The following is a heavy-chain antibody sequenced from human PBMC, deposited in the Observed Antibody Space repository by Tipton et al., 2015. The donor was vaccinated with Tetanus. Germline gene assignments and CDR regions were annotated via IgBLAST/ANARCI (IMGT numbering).Heavy chain of an antibody. Sequence: GLVKPSQTLSLTCAISGDSVSSDSASWNWIRQSPSRGLEWLGQTFYRSRWFNDYAVSVKSRIIVNADTSKNQFSLHLNSVTSEDTAVYYCARASVTVRGIINPYDYWGQGTLVSVSS. D-gene: IGHD3-10*01. V-gene: IGHV6-1*01. J-gene: IGHJ4*02. CDR2: TFYRSRWFN. CDR3: ARASVTVRGIINPYDY. CDR1: GDSVSSDSAS.